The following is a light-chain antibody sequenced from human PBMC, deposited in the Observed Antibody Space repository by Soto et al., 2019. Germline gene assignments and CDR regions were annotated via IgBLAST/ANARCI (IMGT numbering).Light chain of an antibody. CDR2: ATS. CDR1: QDIRSS. V-gene: IGKV3-15*01. CDR3: QQYNNWPPWT. J-gene: IGKJ1*01. Sequence: EIVMTQSPATLSVSPGERVTLSCRASQDIRSSLAWYQQKPGQAPRLLIYATSSRATGVPTRFSGSGSGTDFTLTISSLQSEDFAVYYCQQYNNWPPWTFGHGTKVEIK.